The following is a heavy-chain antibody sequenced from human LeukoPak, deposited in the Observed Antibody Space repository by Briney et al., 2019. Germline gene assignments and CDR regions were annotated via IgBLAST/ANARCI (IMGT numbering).Heavy chain of an antibody. Sequence: GGSQRLSCAPSGFIFRTYAMRGARPSTEEGVECVFDFCGRGVVTCYAESASGRLHSSRDNSEITLYEQMDSLRAEDMAVDYCTKDLSWLAYYFVYWGQRTLVTHSS. CDR2: FCGRGVVT. D-gene: IGHD6-19*01. V-gene: IGHV3-23*01. CDR3: TKDLSWLAYYFVY. J-gene: IGHJ4*02. CDR1: GFIFRTYA.